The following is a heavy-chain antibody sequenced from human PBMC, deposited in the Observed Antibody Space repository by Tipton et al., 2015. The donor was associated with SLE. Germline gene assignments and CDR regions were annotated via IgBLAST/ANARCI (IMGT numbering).Heavy chain of an antibody. CDR3: ARGGMSRNDY. Sequence: SLRLSRAASGFTFSSYAMSWVRPAPGKGLEWVSAISGSGGSTYYADSVKGRFTISRDNSKNTVYLQMNSLRVEDTAMYYCARGGMSRNDYWGQGTLVTVSS. D-gene: IGHD1-14*01. V-gene: IGHV3-23*01. CDR2: ISGSGGST. J-gene: IGHJ4*02. CDR1: GFTFSSYA.